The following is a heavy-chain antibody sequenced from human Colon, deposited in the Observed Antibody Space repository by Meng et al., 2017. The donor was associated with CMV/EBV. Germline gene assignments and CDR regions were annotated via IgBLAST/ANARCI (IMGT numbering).Heavy chain of an antibody. CDR3: AKDTYPGYSNSFLVDS. D-gene: IGHD6-13*01. CDR1: GFTFRNSQ. V-gene: IGHV3-48*01. J-gene: IGHJ4*02. CDR2: ISFNSIAI. Sequence: GESLKISCVGSGFTFRNSQFNWVRQAPGKGLEWVSYISFNSIAIYYADSVKGRFTISRDNSKNTLSLQMNSLTPEDTAVYYCAKDTYPGYSNSFLVDSWGQGTLVTVSS.